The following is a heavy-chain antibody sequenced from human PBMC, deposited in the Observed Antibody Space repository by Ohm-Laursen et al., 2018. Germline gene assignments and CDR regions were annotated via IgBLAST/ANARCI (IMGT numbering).Heavy chain of an antibody. J-gene: IGHJ4*02. Sequence: SLRLSCAASGFTFSSYSMNWVRQAPGKGLEWVSSISSSSSFIYYADSVRGRFTISRDNSKDTLYLQMNSLRAEDTALYYCARDQDSSRWYKTPDYWGQGTLVTVSS. CDR2: ISSSSSFI. D-gene: IGHD6-13*01. V-gene: IGHV3-21*01. CDR1: GFTFSSYS. CDR3: ARDQDSSRWYKTPDY.